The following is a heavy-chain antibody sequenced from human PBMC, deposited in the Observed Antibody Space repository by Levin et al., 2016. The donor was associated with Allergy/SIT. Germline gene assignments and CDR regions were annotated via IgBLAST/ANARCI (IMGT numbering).Heavy chain of an antibody. Sequence: WVRQAPGQGLEWMGWINPNSGGTNYAQKFQGRVTMTRDTSISTAYMELSRLRSDDTAVYYCARDLSRLYYDILTGYYMRWFDPWGQGTLVTVSS. V-gene: IGHV1-2*02. D-gene: IGHD3-9*01. J-gene: IGHJ5*02. CDR3: ARDLSRLYYDILTGYYMRWFDP. CDR2: INPNSGGT.